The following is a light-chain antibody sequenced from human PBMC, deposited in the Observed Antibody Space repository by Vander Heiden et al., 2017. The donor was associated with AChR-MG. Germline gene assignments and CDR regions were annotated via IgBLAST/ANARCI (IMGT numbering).Light chain of an antibody. CDR1: SSDVGGYNY. J-gene: IGLJ3*02. Sequence: QSALTQPASMSGSPGQSIPIPCTGTSSDVGGYNYVSWYQRHPGKAPQLMIYDVTKRPSGVSNRFSGSKSGNTASLAISGLQAEDEADYYCGSYTSTSTWVFGGGTKLTVL. CDR2: DVT. CDR3: GSYTSTSTWV. V-gene: IGLV2-14*01.